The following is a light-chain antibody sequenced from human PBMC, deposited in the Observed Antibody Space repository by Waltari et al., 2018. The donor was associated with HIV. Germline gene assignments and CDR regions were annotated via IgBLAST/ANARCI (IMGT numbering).Light chain of an antibody. J-gene: IGKJ2*01. CDR1: QSISTY. CDR3: QQSNSVPDT. V-gene: IGKV1-39*01. CDR2: RAS. Sequence: DIQMTQSPSSLSASVGDRVTITCRASQSISTYLNWYQQKPGKATKFLIHRASTLQSGVPSRFSGSGSGTDFTLTISSLQPEDFGTYYCQQSNSVPDTFGQGTKLEIK.